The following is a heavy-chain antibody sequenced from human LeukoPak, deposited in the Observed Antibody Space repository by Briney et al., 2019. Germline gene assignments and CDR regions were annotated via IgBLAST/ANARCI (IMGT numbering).Heavy chain of an antibody. V-gene: IGHV3-23*01. CDR1: GFTFDDYA. D-gene: IGHD3-22*01. CDR2: ISGSGGST. Sequence: GGSLRLSCAASGFTFDDYAMSWVRQAPGKGLEWVSAISGSGGSTYYADSVKGRFTISRDNSKNTLYLQMNSLRAEDTAVYYCAKIKTRITMIVPSFDYWGQGTLVTVSS. CDR3: AKIKTRITMIVPSFDY. J-gene: IGHJ4*02.